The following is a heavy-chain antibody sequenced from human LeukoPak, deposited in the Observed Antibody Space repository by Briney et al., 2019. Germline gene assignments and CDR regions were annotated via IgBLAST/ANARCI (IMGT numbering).Heavy chain of an antibody. Sequence: TSVKVPCKASGFTFSRSAVQWVRQTRGQRLERIGWIVVGSDYTNYAQKFQERVTITRDMSTSTVYMELSSLRSEDTAVYYCASPGAHYYDSSGYRTWGQGTLVTVSS. CDR2: IVVGSDYT. CDR3: ASPGAHYYDSSGYRT. J-gene: IGHJ5*02. CDR1: GFTFSRSA. D-gene: IGHD3-22*01. V-gene: IGHV1-58*01.